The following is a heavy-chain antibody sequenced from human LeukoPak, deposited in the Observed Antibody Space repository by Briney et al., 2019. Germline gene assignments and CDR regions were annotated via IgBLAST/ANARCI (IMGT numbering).Heavy chain of an antibody. J-gene: IGHJ4*02. V-gene: IGHV3-9*03. CDR2: ISWNSGSI. CDR3: AKARYCGSTSCYWDY. D-gene: IGHD2-2*01. Sequence: GRSLRLSCAASGFTFDDYAMHWVRQAPGKGLEWFSGISWNSGSIGYADSVKGRFTISRDNAKNSLYLQMNSLRAEDMGLYYCAKARYCGSTSCYWDYWGQGTLVTVSS. CDR1: GFTFDDYA.